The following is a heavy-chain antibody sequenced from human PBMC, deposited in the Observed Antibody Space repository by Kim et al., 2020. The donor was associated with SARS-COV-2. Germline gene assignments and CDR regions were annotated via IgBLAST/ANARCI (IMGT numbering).Heavy chain of an antibody. D-gene: IGHD5-12*01. CDR2: ISYEGSNK. CDR1: GFTFSSYP. Sequence: GGSLRLSCAASGFTFSSYPMHWVRRAPGKGLEWVAVISYEGSNKYYADSVKGRFTISRDNSKNTVFLQMNSLRAEDTAVYYCARDRATSFDHWGQGTLVTVSS. J-gene: IGHJ4*02. V-gene: IGHV3-30*04. CDR3: ARDRATSFDH.